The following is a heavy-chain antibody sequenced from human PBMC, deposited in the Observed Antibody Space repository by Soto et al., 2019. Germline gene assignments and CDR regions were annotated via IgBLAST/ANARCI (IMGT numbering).Heavy chain of an antibody. Sequence: GGSLRLSCTASGFTLQNYAMAWVRQAPGKGLEWVSTLIGGHYGTAYSYSVKGRFTVSRDNSKNTLYMQMNSLRAEDTAVYYCARAYGDWRYFDYWGQGTLVTVSS. CDR3: ARAYGDWRYFDY. J-gene: IGHJ4*02. CDR1: GFTLQNYA. D-gene: IGHD3-10*01. CDR2: LIGGHYGT. V-gene: IGHV3-23*01.